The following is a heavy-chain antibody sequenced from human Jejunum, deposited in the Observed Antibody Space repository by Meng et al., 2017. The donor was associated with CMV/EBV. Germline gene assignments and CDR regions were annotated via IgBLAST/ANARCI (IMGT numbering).Heavy chain of an antibody. D-gene: IGHD3/OR15-3a*01. J-gene: IGHJ4*02. CDR3: ARGAPWTDYDY. CDR2: IGASGGST. V-gene: IGHV3-23*01. CDR1: RFTFRNYA. Sequence: CAAPRFTFRNYAMSWVRQTQGKGLEWVSGIGASGGSTYYADSVKGRFTISRDNINNILYLQMHSLRADDTAVYYCARGAPWTDYDYWGQGTLVTVSS.